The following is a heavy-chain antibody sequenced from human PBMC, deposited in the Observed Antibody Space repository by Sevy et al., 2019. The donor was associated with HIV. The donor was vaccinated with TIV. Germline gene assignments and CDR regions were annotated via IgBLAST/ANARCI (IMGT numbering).Heavy chain of an antibody. V-gene: IGHV3-23*01. Sequence: GGSLRLSCAASGFTFSSYAMSWVRQAPGKGLEWVSAISGSGGSTYYADSVKGRFTISRDNSKNTLYLQMNSLRAEDTAVYYCARDGRGDYGSGSYYNGRRGWFDPWGQGTLVTVSS. CDR2: ISGSGGST. J-gene: IGHJ5*02. CDR3: ARDGRGDYGSGSYYNGRRGWFDP. CDR1: GFTFSSYA. D-gene: IGHD3-10*01.